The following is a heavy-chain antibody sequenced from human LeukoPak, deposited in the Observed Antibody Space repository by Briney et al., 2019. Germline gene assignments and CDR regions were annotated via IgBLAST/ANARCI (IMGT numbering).Heavy chain of an antibody. CDR1: GFTFSSYA. V-gene: IGHV3-23*01. J-gene: IGHJ4*02. D-gene: IGHD6-19*01. CDR3: AKGRAMAGSDY. CDR2: ISGSGDST. Sequence: GGSLRLSCAASGFTFSSYAMNWVRQAPGKGLEWVSSISGSGDSTYYADSVKGRFTVSRDNSRNTLYLQMNSLRAEDTAVYYCAKGRAMAGSDYWGQGTLVTVSS.